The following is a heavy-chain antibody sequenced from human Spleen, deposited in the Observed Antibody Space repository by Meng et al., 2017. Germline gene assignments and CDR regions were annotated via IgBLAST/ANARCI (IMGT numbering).Heavy chain of an antibody. J-gene: IGHJ4*02. CDR3: AKTRGYDSSGPLDY. CDR2: IKQDGSAT. Sequence: GGSLRLSCAASGFNFNIYWMSWVRQAPGKGLEWVANIKQDGSATYYVDSVKGRFTISRDNSRNTLYLQMNSLRVEDTAVYSCAKTRGYDSSGPLDYWGQGTLVTVSS. V-gene: IGHV3-7*03. CDR1: GFNFNIYW. D-gene: IGHD3-22*01.